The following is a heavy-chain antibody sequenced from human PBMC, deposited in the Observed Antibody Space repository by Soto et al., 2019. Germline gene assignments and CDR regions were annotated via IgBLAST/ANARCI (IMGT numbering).Heavy chain of an antibody. CDR2: IYNGGTT. CDR1: GGSVSSYY. V-gene: IGHV4-59*02. J-gene: IGHJ5*02. Sequence: PSETLSLTCTVSGGSVSSYYWSWVRQRPGKRPEWIAYIYNGGTTNYNPSLKSRLTISLDTSKNQFSLKLSSVTAADTAVYFCARGGPSSKWLDPWGQGIQVTVS. CDR3: ARGGPSSKWLDP.